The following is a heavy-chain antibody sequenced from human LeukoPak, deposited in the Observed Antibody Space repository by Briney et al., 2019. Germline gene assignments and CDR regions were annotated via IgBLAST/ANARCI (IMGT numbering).Heavy chain of an antibody. J-gene: IGHJ5*02. Sequence: SETLSLTCSVSAGSISSSNYYWGWIRQPPGKGLEWIGSIYYSGRTYYNPSLKSRVTISVDTSKKQFSLKLSSVTAADTAVYYCARGRPDGSGSYYKFDPWGQGTLVTVSS. CDR1: AGSISSSNYY. CDR3: ARGRPDGSGSYYKFDP. V-gene: IGHV4-39*01. D-gene: IGHD3-10*01. CDR2: IYYSGRT.